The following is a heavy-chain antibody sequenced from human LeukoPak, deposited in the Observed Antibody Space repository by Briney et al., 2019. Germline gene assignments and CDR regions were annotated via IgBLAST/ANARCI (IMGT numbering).Heavy chain of an antibody. Sequence: GRSLRLSCAASGFTFDDYAMHWVRQAPGKGLEWVSGISWNSGSIGYADSVKGRFTTSRDNAKNSLYLQMNSLRAEDTAVYYCARGLLTVFDPWGQGTLVTVSS. D-gene: IGHD3-9*01. J-gene: IGHJ5*02. CDR3: ARGLLTVFDP. CDR2: ISWNSGSI. CDR1: GFTFDDYA. V-gene: IGHV3-9*01.